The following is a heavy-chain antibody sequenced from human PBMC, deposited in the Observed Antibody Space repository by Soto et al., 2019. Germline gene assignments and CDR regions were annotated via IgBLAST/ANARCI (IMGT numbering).Heavy chain of an antibody. V-gene: IGHV4-39*01. CDR1: GGSISGYY. J-gene: IGHJ4*02. CDR2: LFYGGTT. D-gene: IGHD3-10*01. Sequence: PSETLSLTCTVSGGSISGYYWTWIRQPPGKGLEWVGSLFYGGTTDYNPYHKSRLTKSLDTSKNHFSLKLRSVTAADTAVYYCARHRGPAPVYWGQGTLVTVSS. CDR3: ARHRGPAPVY.